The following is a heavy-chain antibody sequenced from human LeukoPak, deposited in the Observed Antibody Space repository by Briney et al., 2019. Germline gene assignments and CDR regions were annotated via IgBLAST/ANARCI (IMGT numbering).Heavy chain of an antibody. D-gene: IGHD6-13*01. J-gene: IGHJ3*02. Sequence: PSETLSLTCTVSGDSITSNDFYWGWIRQPPGKGLEWIASIYYSGSTYNNPSLKSRVTISLDTSKTQFSLKVTSVSAADTAVYYCARDPGYSSSNDAFDIWGQGTMVTVSS. CDR2: IYYSGST. V-gene: IGHV4-39*07. CDR3: ARDPGYSSSNDAFDI. CDR1: GDSITSNDFY.